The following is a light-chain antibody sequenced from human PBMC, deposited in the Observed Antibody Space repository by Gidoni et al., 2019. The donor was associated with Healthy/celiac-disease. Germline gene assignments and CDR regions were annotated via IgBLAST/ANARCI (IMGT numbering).Light chain of an antibody. CDR1: SSNIGAGYY. CDR3: QSYDSSLSGSEV. J-gene: IGLJ3*02. Sequence: QSLLTPPPSVSGAPGQRVTISCTGSSSNIGAGYYVHWYQQLPGTAPKLLIYGNSNRPSGVPDRFSGSKAGTSASLAITGLQAEDEADYYCQSYDSSLSGSEVFGGGTKLTVL. CDR2: GNS. V-gene: IGLV1-40*01.